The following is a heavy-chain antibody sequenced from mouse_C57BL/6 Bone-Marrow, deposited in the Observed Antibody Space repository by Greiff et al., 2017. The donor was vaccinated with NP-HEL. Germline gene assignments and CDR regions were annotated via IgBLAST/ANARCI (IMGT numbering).Heavy chain of an antibody. CDR3: ARREDDDYYYFDY. J-gene: IGHJ2*01. CDR1: GFSLSTSGMG. D-gene: IGHD2-4*01. Sequence: QVTLKVCGPGILQSSQTLSLTCSFSGFSLSTSGMGVSWIRQPSGKGLEWLAHIYWDDDKRYNPSLKSRLTISTDTSRNQVFLKITSVDTADTATYYCARREDDDYYYFDYWGQGTTLTVSS. V-gene: IGHV8-12*01. CDR2: IYWDDDK.